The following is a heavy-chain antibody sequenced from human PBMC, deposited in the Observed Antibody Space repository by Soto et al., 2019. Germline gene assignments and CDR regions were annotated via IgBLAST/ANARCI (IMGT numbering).Heavy chain of an antibody. J-gene: IGHJ5*02. D-gene: IGHD2-21*02. CDR2: ISYSGRT. V-gene: IGHV4-30-4*01. CDR1: GGSISSGDYY. CDR3: ARLNGGGSLTASPPPNWFDP. Sequence: QVQLQESGPGLVKPSQTLSLTCAVSGGSISSGDYYWSWIRQPPGKGLEWIGYISYSGRTYSNPRRTSRLTLSVDTSMTQFSLNLRTVSAADTAVYYCARLNGGGSLTASPPPNWFDPWGRGTLVTVSS.